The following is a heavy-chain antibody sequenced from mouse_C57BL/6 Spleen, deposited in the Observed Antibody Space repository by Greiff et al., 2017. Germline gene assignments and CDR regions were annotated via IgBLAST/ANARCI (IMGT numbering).Heavy chain of an antibody. CDR2: IDPSDSYT. CDR1: GYTFTSYW. Sequence: ASGYTFTSYWMHWVKQRPGQGLEWIGEIDPSDSYTNYNQKFKGKSTLTVDKSSSTAYMQLSSLTSADSAVYYCARRPGPGAMDYWGQGTSVTVSS. D-gene: IGHD4-1*01. J-gene: IGHJ4*01. V-gene: IGHV1-69*01. CDR3: ARRPGPGAMDY.